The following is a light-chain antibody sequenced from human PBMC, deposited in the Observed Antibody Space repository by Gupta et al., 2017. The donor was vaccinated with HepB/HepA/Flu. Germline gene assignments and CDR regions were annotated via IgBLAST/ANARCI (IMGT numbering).Light chain of an antibody. Sequence: DIQMTQSPSSLSASVGDRVTITCRASQSISSYLNWNQQKPGKAPELLIYAASTLQTGVPSRFSGSGSGTDFTLTVSRLQPEDFATYYCQETDDTPRTFGGGTKVEIK. J-gene: IGKJ4*01. V-gene: IGKV1-39*01. CDR1: QSISSY. CDR3: QETDDTPRT. CDR2: AAS.